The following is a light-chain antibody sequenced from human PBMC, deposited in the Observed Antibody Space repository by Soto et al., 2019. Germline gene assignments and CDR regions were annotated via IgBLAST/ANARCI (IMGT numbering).Light chain of an antibody. CDR3: QQFNSYPLYT. CDR2: DAS. Sequence: AIQLTQSPPSLSASVGDRVIITCRASQGIANAVAWYQQKPGKAPKLLISDASRLQSGVPSRFSGGGFGTDFTLTISSLQPEHFATYYCQQFNSYPLYTFGQGTKREI. V-gene: IGKV1-13*02. J-gene: IGKJ2*01. CDR1: QGIANA.